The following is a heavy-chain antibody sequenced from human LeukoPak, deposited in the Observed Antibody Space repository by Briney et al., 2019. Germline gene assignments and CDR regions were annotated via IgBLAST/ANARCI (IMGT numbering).Heavy chain of an antibody. Sequence: SQTLSLTCTVSGGSISSGGYYWSWIRQHPGKGLEWIGYIYYSGSTNYNPSLKSRVTISVDTSKNQFSLKLSSVTAADTAVYYCARLGVLNTMIESWGQGTLVTVSS. D-gene: IGHD3-22*01. CDR2: IYYSGST. CDR1: GGSISSGGYY. CDR3: ARLGVLNTMIES. J-gene: IGHJ4*02. V-gene: IGHV4-61*08.